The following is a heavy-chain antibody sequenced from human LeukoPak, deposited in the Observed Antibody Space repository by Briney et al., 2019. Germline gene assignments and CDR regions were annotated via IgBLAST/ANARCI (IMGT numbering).Heavy chain of an antibody. D-gene: IGHD7-27*01. CDR2: IYRSGSS. V-gene: IGHV4-38-2*02. CDR3: ARINWVFDY. Sequence: PSETLSHTCTVSGYSISSGYHWGWIRQPPGKGLEWIGGIYRSGSSYYNPSLKSRVTITVDTSKNQFSLKLSSVTAADTAVYYCARINWVFDYWGQGTLVTVSS. J-gene: IGHJ4*02. CDR1: GYSISSGYH.